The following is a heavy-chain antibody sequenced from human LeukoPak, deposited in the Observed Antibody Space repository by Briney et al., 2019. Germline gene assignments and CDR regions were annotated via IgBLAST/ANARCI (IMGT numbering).Heavy chain of an antibody. Sequence: SETLSLTCAVSGYSISSGYYWGWIRQPPGKGLEWIGSIYHSGSTYYNPSLKSRVTISVDTSKNQFSLKLSSVTAADTAVYYCARNKYYDILTGYFPDAFDIWGQGTMVTVSS. J-gene: IGHJ3*02. D-gene: IGHD3-9*01. CDR3: ARNKYYDILTGYFPDAFDI. CDR2: IYHSGST. CDR1: GYSISSGYY. V-gene: IGHV4-38-2*01.